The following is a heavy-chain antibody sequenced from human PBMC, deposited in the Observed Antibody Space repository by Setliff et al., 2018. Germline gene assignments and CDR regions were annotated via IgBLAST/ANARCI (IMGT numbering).Heavy chain of an antibody. Sequence: PSETLSLTCTVSGGSISSSSYYWGWIRQPPGKGLEWIGSIYYSGSTYYNPSLKSRVTISVDTSKNQFSLKLSSVTAADTAVYYCARVGRSTYYNFWSGPRGYNWFDPWGQGTLVTVSS. CDR1: GGSISSSSYY. J-gene: IGHJ5*02. CDR2: IYYSGST. D-gene: IGHD3-3*01. V-gene: IGHV4-39*07. CDR3: ARVGRSTYYNFWSGPRGYNWFDP.